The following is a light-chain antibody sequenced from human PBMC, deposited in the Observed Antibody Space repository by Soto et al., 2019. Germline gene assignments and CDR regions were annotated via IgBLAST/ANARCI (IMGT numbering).Light chain of an antibody. J-gene: IGKJ1*01. CDR3: QQYGSSPRT. V-gene: IGKV3-20*01. Sequence: EIVLTQSPGTLSLSPGERATLSCRASQSVSSSYLAWYQQKPGQAPRLLIYGASSRATGIPDRFSGGGSGTDFTLTINRLEPEDFAVYYCQQYGSSPRTFGQGTKVDNK. CDR1: QSVSSSY. CDR2: GAS.